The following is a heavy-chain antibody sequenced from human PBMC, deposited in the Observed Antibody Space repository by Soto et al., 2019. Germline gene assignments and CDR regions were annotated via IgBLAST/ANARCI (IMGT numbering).Heavy chain of an antibody. CDR1: GFTFSSYG. CDR3: AKDRGDIVVVVAATLDY. CDR2: ISYDGSNK. D-gene: IGHD2-15*01. Sequence: QVQLVESGGGVVQPGRSLRLSCAASGFTFSSYGMHWVRQAPGKGLEWVAVISYDGSNKYYADSVKGRFTISRDNSKNTLYLQMNSLGAEDTAVYYCAKDRGDIVVVVAATLDYWGQGTLVTVSS. V-gene: IGHV3-30*18. J-gene: IGHJ4*02.